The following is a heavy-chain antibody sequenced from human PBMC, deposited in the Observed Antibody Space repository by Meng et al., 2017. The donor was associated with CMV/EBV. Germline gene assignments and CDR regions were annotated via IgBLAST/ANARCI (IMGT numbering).Heavy chain of an antibody. Sequence: GEASGFPFRSYARDWVRQAQGKGLEWVAVIAYDGSNKYYADSVKGRFTISRDNSKNPLYLQMNSLRAEDTAVYYCARTIAARGAFDIWGQGTMVTVAS. J-gene: IGHJ3*02. CDR2: IAYDGSNK. CDR1: GFPFRSYA. V-gene: IGHV3-30-3*01. D-gene: IGHD6-6*01. CDR3: ARTIAARGAFDI.